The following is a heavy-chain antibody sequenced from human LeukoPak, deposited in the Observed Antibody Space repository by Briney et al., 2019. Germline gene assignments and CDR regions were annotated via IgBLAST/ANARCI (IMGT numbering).Heavy chain of an antibody. Sequence: GGSLRLSCADSGFTFNNYAMTWVRQAPGKGLEWVSVINGGSGNSYYADSVKGRFTVSRDNSKNTLYLQMNSLRDEDTAVYYCAKGQGYNYGDSIDYWGQGTLVTVSS. D-gene: IGHD5-18*01. J-gene: IGHJ4*02. V-gene: IGHV3-23*01. CDR2: INGGSGNS. CDR3: AKGQGYNYGDSIDY. CDR1: GFTFNNYA.